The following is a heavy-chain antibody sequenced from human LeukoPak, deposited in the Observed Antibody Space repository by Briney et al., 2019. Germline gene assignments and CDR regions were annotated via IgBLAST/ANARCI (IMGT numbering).Heavy chain of an antibody. CDR2: ISGSGGST. CDR3: ARDRYNWYYGGWFDP. D-gene: IGHD1-7*01. CDR1: GFTFSSYA. Sequence: GGSLRLSCAASGFTFSSYAMSWVRQAPGKGLEWVSAISGSGGSTYYADSVKGRFTISRDNSKNTLYLQMNSLRAEDTAVYYCARDRYNWYYGGWFDPWGQGTLVTVSS. J-gene: IGHJ5*02. V-gene: IGHV3-23*01.